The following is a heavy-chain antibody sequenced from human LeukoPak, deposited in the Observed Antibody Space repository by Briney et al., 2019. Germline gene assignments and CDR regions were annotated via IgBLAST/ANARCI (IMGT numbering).Heavy chain of an antibody. V-gene: IGHV3-48*02. CDR2: ISPSSGTI. D-gene: IGHD3-10*01. J-gene: IGHJ4*02. CDR1: GFTFSSYS. CDR3: ARAQGGGERYYDSGSSPNPHY. Sequence: GSLRLSCAAAGFTFSSYSMNWVRQAPGKGLEWISYISPSSGTIYYANSVRGRFTISSGDAKISLYLQMNSLRDEDTAVYYCARAQGGGERYYDSGSSPNPHYWGQGTLVTVSS.